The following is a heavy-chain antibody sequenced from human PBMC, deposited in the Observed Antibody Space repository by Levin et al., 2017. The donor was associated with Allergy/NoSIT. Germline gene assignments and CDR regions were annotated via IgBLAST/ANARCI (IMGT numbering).Heavy chain of an antibody. CDR2: ISSSSSTI. D-gene: IGHD2-2*01. V-gene: IGHV3-48*02. CDR1: GFTFSSYS. J-gene: IGHJ6*02. CDR3: ARGKAAIGYCSSTSCYVAGMDV. Sequence: LSLTCAASGFTFSSYSMNWVRQAPGKGLEWVSYISSSSSTIYYADSVKGRFTISRDNAKNSLYLQMNSLRDEDTAVYYCARGKAAIGYCSSTSCYVAGMDVWGQGTTVTVSS.